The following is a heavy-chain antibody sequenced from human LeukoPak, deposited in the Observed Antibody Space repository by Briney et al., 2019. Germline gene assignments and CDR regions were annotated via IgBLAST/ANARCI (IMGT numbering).Heavy chain of an antibody. J-gene: IGHJ5*02. CDR3: ARAGPNHYYGSGSRNWFDP. CDR2: IFYSGGT. V-gene: IGHV4-39*07. D-gene: IGHD3-10*01. CDR1: GGSLNTPNYY. Sequence: SETLSLTCTVSGGSLNTPNYYWGWIRQTPGKGLEWIGNIFYSGGTYYSPSLTSRVTISLDTSRNQFSLKLSSVTAADTAVYYCARAGPNHYYGSGSRNWFDPWGQGTLVTVSS.